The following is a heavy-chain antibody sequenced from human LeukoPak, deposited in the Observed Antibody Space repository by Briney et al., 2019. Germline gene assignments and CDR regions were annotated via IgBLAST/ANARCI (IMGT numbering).Heavy chain of an antibody. V-gene: IGHV5-51*01. CDR1: GYSFTSYW. CDR2: IYPGDCDT. Sequence: GESPQISCKGSGYSFTSYWIGWVRQMPGKGLEWMGIIYPGDCDTRYSPSFQGQVTISADKSISTAYLQWSSLKASDTAMYYCASLADYYGSGSQFDYWGQGTLVTVSS. CDR3: ASLADYYGSGSQFDY. J-gene: IGHJ4*02. D-gene: IGHD3-10*01.